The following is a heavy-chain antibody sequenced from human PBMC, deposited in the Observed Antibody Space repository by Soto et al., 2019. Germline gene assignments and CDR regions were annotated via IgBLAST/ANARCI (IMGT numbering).Heavy chain of an antibody. CDR2: ISSRSTSR. Sequence: LRLSCAASGFTFSDYYMAWIRQAPGKGLEWVSYISSRSTSRYFADSVKGRFTISRDNAKNSVFLQMGSLRAEDAAVYYCARDITVSGTGAVGFWGQGTLVTVSS. CDR3: ARDITVSGTGAVGF. CDR1: GFTFSDYY. J-gene: IGHJ4*02. V-gene: IGHV3-11*01. D-gene: IGHD6-19*01.